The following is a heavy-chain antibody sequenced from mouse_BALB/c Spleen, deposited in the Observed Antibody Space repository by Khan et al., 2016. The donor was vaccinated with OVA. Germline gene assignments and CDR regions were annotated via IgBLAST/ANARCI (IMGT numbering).Heavy chain of an antibody. Sequence: VQLQESGPGLVAPSQSLSITCTVSGFSLTGYGVGWVRQPPGKGLEWLGVIWGDGSTNYHSALISRLNINKDNSKSQVFLKLNSLQTDDTATYYCAFYYYGRDWFAYWGQGTLVTVSA. CDR1: GFSLTGYG. CDR2: IWGDGST. J-gene: IGHJ3*01. CDR3: AFYYYGRDWFAY. D-gene: IGHD1-1*01. V-gene: IGHV2-3*01.